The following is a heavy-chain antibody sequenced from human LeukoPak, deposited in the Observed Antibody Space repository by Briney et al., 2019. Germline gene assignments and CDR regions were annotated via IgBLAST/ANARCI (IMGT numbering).Heavy chain of an antibody. V-gene: IGHV3-23*01. CDR2: ITGSGSST. Sequence: GGSLRLSCAASGFTFTTYAMSWVRQAPGKGLECVSSITGSGSSTYYADSVKGRFTISRDNSKNTLYVQMNSLRAEDTAVYYCAKEGYSRGYYSYYYMDVWGKGTTVTVSS. J-gene: IGHJ6*03. D-gene: IGHD6-13*01. CDR1: GFTFTTYA. CDR3: AKEGYSRGYYSYYYMDV.